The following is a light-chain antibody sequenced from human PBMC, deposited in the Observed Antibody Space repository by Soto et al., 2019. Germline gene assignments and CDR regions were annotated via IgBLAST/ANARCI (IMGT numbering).Light chain of an antibody. CDR2: AAS. CDR1: QTISSW. CDR3: QQYNSYSGT. J-gene: IGKJ1*01. Sequence: DIQMTQSPSTLSGSVGDRVTITCRASQTISSWLAWYQQKPGKAPKLLIYAASSLQSGVPSRFSGSGSGTEFTLTISNLQPDDFATYYCQQYNSYSGTFGQGTKVDIK. V-gene: IGKV1-5*01.